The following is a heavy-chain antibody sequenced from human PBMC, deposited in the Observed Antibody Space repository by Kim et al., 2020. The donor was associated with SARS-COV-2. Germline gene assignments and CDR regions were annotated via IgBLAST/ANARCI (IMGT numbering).Heavy chain of an antibody. CDR2: IYYSGST. V-gene: IGHV4-31*03. CDR1: GGSISSGGYY. Sequence: SETLSLTCTVSGGSISSGGYYWSWIRQHPGKGLEWIGYIYYSGSTYYNPSLKSRVTISVDTSKNKFSLKLSSVTAADTAVYYCARIKNWYFDLWGRGTLVTVSS. CDR3: ARIKNWYFDL. J-gene: IGHJ2*01.